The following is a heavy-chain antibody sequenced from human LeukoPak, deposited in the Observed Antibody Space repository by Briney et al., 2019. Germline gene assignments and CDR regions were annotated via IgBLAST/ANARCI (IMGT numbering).Heavy chain of an antibody. CDR2: ISGSGATT. CDR3: ARYCTGGSCFFQYGMDV. Sequence: GGSLRLSCAASGFTFSTYAMTWVRQAPGKGLEWVSAISGSGATTYYADYVKGRFTISRDNSKNTLFLQMNSLSAEDTAIYYCARYCTGGSCFFQYGMDVWGKGTTVTVSS. J-gene: IGHJ6*04. D-gene: IGHD2-15*01. CDR1: GFTFSTYA. V-gene: IGHV3-23*01.